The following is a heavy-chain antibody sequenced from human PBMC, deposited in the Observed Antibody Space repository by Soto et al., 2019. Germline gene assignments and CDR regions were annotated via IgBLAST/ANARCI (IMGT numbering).Heavy chain of an antibody. CDR3: ASCYYYDSSGYYLRYFDD. D-gene: IGHD3-22*01. CDR1: GGSFSGYY. V-gene: IGHV4-34*01. Sequence: PSETLSLTCAVYGGSFSGYYWSWIRQPPGKGLEWIGEINHSGSTNYNPSLKSRVTISVDTSKNQFSLKLSSVTAADTAVYYCASCYYYDSSGYYLRYFDDWGQGTLVTVAS. CDR2: INHSGST. J-gene: IGHJ4*02.